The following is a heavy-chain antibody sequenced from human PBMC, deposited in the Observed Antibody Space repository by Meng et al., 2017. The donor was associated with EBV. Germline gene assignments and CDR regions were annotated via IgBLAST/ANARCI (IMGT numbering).Heavy chain of an antibody. CDR1: GASVSGGTFH. D-gene: IGHD2-2*01. J-gene: IGHJ4*02. CDR3: AKSSSSTPGVVVS. CDR2: IYDGGTT. Sequence: QLQASGPGLGKPSETLSLSCTVSGASVSGGTFHWSWIRQPPGKELQWIGYIYDGGTTIYNPSLKSRVTIFLDTSRNQFSLGLRSVTTADTAVYYCAKSSSSTPGVVVSWGQGTLVNRLL. V-gene: IGHV4-61*01.